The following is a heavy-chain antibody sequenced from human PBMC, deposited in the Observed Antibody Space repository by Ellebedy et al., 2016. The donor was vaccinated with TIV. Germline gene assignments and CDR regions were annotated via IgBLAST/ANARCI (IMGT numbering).Heavy chain of an antibody. CDR3: ARARLDY. CDR2: INHSGIT. J-gene: IGHJ4*02. CDR1: GGSFSAYY. V-gene: IGHV4-34*01. Sequence: SETLSLXXAVYGGSFSAYYWSWIRQPPGKRLEWIGEINHSGITNYSPSLKSRVTILVDTSKTQFSLMLSSVTAADTAVYYCARARLDYWGQGTLVTVSS.